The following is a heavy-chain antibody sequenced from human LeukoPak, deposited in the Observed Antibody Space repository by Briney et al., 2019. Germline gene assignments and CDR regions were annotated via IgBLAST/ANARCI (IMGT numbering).Heavy chain of an antibody. D-gene: IGHD3-22*01. CDR3: AREGYYDSSGYYSYLHYFDY. CDR2: IYYSGTT. J-gene: IGHJ4*02. Sequence: SETLSLTCIVSGGSISSYYWSWIRQPPGKGLEWIGYIYYSGTTNYNPSLKSRVTMSVDTSKNQFSLKLSSVTAADTAVYYCAREGYYDSSGYYSYLHYFDYWGQGTLVTVSS. CDR1: GGSISSYY. V-gene: IGHV4-59*01.